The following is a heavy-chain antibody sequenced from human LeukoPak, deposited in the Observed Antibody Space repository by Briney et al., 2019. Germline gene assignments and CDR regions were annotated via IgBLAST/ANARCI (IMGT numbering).Heavy chain of an antibody. V-gene: IGHV3-30-3*01. CDR2: ISYDGSNK. CDR3: ARAYSGSCDYFDY. CDR1: GFTFSSYA. J-gene: IGHJ4*02. Sequence: HPGRSLRLSCAASGFTFSSYAMHWVRQAPGKGLEWVAVISYDGSNKYYADSVKGRFTISRDNSKNTLYLQMNSLRAEDTAVYYCARAYSGSCDYFDYWGQGTLVTVSS. D-gene: IGHD1-26*01.